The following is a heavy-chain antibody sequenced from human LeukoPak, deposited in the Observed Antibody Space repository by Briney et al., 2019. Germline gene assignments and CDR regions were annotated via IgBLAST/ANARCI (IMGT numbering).Heavy chain of an antibody. J-gene: IGHJ4*02. V-gene: IGHV3-33*01. CDR3: ATDRNSGKYYDY. Sequence: GGSLRLSCVVSGLRFRNYGMHWVRQAPGKGLEWVAVIYYDGSNQYYADSVKGRFTVSRDNAKNTLYLQMDSLRAEDTAVYCCATDRNSGKYYDYWGQGTLVTVSS. D-gene: IGHD1-26*01. CDR1: GLRFRNYG. CDR2: IYYDGSNQ.